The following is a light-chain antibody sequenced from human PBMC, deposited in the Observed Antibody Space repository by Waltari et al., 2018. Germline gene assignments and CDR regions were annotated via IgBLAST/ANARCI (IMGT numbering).Light chain of an antibody. V-gene: IGKV1-39*01. J-gene: IGKJ4*01. Sequence: DVQMTQSPSSLSASVGDTVTITCRASQSISSRLHWYQQKPGKAPNLLIYGASNLETGVSPRFTGSGRATAFNLTISNRQPEDFATYYCQQNFITPRVTFGGGTKVEI. CDR1: QSISSR. CDR3: QQNFITPRVT. CDR2: GAS.